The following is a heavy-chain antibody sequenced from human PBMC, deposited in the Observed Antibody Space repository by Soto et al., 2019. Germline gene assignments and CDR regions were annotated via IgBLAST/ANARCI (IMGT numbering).Heavy chain of an antibody. D-gene: IGHD4-17*01. Sequence: GGSLRLSCAASGFTFSSYAMSWARQAPGKGLEWVSAISGSGGSTYYADSVKGRFTISRDNSKNTLYLQMNSLRAEDTAVYYCAKLSGDYGDYYYYYYMDVWGKGTTVTVSS. V-gene: IGHV3-23*01. CDR3: AKLSGDYGDYYYYYYMDV. J-gene: IGHJ6*03. CDR1: GFTFSSYA. CDR2: ISGSGGST.